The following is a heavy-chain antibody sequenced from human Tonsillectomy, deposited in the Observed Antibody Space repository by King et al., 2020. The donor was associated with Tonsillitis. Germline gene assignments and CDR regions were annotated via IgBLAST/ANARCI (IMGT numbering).Heavy chain of an antibody. J-gene: IGHJ5*02. CDR2: ISAYNGNT. CDR1: GYTFTSYG. CDR3: ARVDGATYDLTQPTWFDP. D-gene: IGHD3-3*01. V-gene: IGHV1-18*01. Sequence: VQLVQSGAEVKKPGASVKVSCKASGYTFTSYGISWVRQAPGQGLEWMGWISAYNGNTNYAQKLQGRVTMTTDTSTSTAYMELRSRRSDDTAVYYCARVDGATYDLTQPTWFDPWGQGTLVTVSS.